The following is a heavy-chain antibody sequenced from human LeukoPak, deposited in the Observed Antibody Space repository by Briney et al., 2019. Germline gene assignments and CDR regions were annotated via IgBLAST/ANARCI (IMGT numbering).Heavy chain of an antibody. D-gene: IGHD1-26*01. Sequence: GGSLRLSCAASGFTFSSYSMNWVRQAPGKGLELVSYISISSSTIYYADSVKGRFTISRDNAKNSLFLQMNSLRAEDKAVYYCARSVGSYFAFDIWGQGTMVTVSS. CDR1: GFTFSSYS. CDR2: ISISSSTI. V-gene: IGHV3-48*01. CDR3: ARSVGSYFAFDI. J-gene: IGHJ3*02.